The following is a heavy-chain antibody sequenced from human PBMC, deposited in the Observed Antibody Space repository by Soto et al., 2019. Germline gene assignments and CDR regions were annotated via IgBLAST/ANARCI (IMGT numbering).Heavy chain of an antibody. CDR2: INSGGGLI. CDR3: ARETSSGQPATIVGEF. V-gene: IGHV3-48*03. J-gene: IGHJ4*02. CDR1: GFRFNEYE. Sequence: EVQLVESGGGLVQPGGSLRLSCVGSGFRFNEYEINWVRQAPGKGLEWISYINSGGGLIYYAASVKGRFTLSRDNYKDSVYLQMNSLRADDTALYYCARETSSGQPATIVGEFWGQGTRVTVSS. D-gene: IGHD1-1*01.